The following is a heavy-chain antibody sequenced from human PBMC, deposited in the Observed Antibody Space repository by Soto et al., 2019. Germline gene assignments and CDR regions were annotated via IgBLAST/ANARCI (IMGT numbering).Heavy chain of an antibody. J-gene: IGHJ2*01. V-gene: IGHV4-30-2*01. CDR2: IYHSGST. CDR1: GGSISSGGYS. CDR3: ARAPGL. Sequence: QLQLQESGSGLVKPSQTLSLTCAVSGGSISSGGYSWSWIRQPPGKGLEWIGYIYHSGSTYYNPSLESRGTIPVARSKNLCSLKLSSVTAADTAVYYCARAPGLWGRGTLVTVSS.